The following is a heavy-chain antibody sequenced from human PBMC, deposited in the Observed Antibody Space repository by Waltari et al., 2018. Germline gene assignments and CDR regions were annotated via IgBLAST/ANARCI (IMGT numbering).Heavy chain of an antibody. Sequence: QVQLQESGPGLVKPSETLSLTCTVSGGSISSYYWSWIRQPPGKGLEWIGYIYYSGSTNYNSSLKSRVTISVDTSKNQFSLKLSSVTAADTAVYYCARTELQLFNWFDPWGQGTLVTVSS. V-gene: IGHV4-59*01. CDR2: IYYSGST. CDR3: ARTELQLFNWFDP. D-gene: IGHD6-13*01. J-gene: IGHJ5*02. CDR1: GGSISSYY.